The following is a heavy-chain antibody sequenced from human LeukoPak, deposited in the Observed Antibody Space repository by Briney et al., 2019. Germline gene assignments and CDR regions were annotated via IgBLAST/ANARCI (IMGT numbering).Heavy chain of an antibody. CDR2: ISSSGSTI. D-gene: IGHD3-22*01. CDR3: ARLQYHDSSGGYYYHGMAV. V-gene: IGHV3-11*01. Sequence: GGSLRLSCAASGFTFSDYYMSWIRQAPGKGLEWVSYISSSGSTIYYADSVKGRFTISRDNAKNSLYLQLNSLRAEDTAVYYCARLQYHDSSGGYYYHGMAVWGQGTTVTVSS. CDR1: GFTFSDYY. J-gene: IGHJ6*02.